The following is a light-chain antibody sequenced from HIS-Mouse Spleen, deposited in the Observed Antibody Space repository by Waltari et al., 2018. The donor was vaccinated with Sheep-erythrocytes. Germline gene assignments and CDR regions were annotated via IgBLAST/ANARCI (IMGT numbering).Light chain of an antibody. J-gene: IGLJ2*01. CDR2: DDS. CDR1: NIGSKS. V-gene: IGLV3-21*03. CDR3: SSYTSSSTQV. Sequence: SYVLTQPPSVSVAPGKTARITCGGNNIGSKSVHWYQQKPGQAPVLVVYDDSDRPSGIPERFSGSNSGNTATLTISGLQAEDEADYYCSSYTSSSTQVFGGGTKLTVL.